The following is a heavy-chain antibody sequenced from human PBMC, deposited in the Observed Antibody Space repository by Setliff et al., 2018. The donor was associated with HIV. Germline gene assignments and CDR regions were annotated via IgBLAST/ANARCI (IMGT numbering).Heavy chain of an antibody. J-gene: IGHJ4*02. D-gene: IGHD1-26*01. CDR1: GYTFTGYY. Sequence: ASVKVSCKASGYTFTGYYMHWVRQAPGQGLEWMGWISANNGNTNYAQKFQGRVPMTTDTSTSTAYMELRSLRSDDTAVYYCARTPARKGRGVYYFGYWGQGTLVTVSS. CDR3: ARTPARKGRGVYYFGY. V-gene: IGHV1-18*04. CDR2: ISANNGNT.